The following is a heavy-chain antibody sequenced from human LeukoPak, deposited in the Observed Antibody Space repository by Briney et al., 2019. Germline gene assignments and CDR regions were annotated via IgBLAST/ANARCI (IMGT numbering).Heavy chain of an antibody. CDR3: ARGPKPSYDILTGYPKAYYYYGMDV. J-gene: IGHJ6*02. V-gene: IGHV1-69*13. CDR1: GYTFTSYA. CDR2: IIPIFGTA. D-gene: IGHD3-9*01. Sequence: ASVKVSCKASGYTFTSYAISWVRQAPGQGLEWMGGIIPIFGTANYAQKFQGRVTITADESTSTVYMELSSLRSEDTAVYYCARGPKPSYDILTGYPKAYYYYGMDVWGQGTTVTVSS.